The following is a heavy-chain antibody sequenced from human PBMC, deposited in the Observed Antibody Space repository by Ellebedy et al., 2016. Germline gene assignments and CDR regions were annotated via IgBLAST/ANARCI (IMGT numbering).Heavy chain of an antibody. V-gene: IGHV3-74*01. CDR1: GFTFSSYW. D-gene: IGHD3-9*01. Sequence: GESLKISXVASGFTFSSYWMHLVRQAPGNGLVSVSRINTDGSTTNYADSVKGRFTISRDNAKNTLYLQMNSLRAEDTAVYYCARDVDVIRYFDWSFRSDYYGMDVWGQGTTVSVSS. CDR2: INTDGSTT. J-gene: IGHJ6*02. CDR3: ARDVDVIRYFDWSFRSDYYGMDV.